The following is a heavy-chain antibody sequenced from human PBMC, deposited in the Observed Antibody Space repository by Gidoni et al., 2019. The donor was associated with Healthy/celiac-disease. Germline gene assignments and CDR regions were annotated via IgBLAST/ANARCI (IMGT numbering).Heavy chain of an antibody. Sequence: QVQLVESGGGVVQPGRSLRLSCAASGFTFSSYGLPWVRQAPGKGLELVAVIWYDGSNKYYADSVKGRFTISRDNSKNTLYLQMNSQRAEDTAVYYCAREGATYYYDSSGYSSWFDPWGQGTLVTVSS. V-gene: IGHV3-33*01. CDR1: GFTFSSYG. CDR3: AREGATYYYDSSGYSSWFDP. J-gene: IGHJ5*02. D-gene: IGHD3-22*01. CDR2: IWYDGSNK.